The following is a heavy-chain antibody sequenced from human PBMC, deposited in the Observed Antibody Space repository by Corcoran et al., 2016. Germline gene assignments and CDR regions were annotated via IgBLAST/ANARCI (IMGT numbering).Heavy chain of an antibody. V-gene: IGHV1-18*01. D-gene: IGHD2-2*02. CDR1: GYTFTIYG. J-gene: IGHJ5*02. CDR3: ARDYCSSANCYTWWLDT. CDR2: INTYNGDT. Sequence: QVQLVQSGTEVKKPGASVKVSCKASGYTFTIYGISWVRQAPGQGLEWMGWINTYNGDTKYAQKLQGRVTVTTDTSTTTTYMELRSLSADDTAVYYCARDYCSSANCYTWWLDTWGQGTLVTVSS.